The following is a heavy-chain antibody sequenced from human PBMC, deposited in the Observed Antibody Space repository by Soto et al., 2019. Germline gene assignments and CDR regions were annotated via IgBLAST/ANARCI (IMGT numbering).Heavy chain of an antibody. J-gene: IGHJ6*02. D-gene: IGHD4-4*01. V-gene: IGHV3-23*01. Sequence: XVSLRLTCAASGFTFSTYPMSWVRQAPGKGLEWVSGISGSVISTYYTDSVKGRFTISRDNSKNTVFLQMNSLRDEDTAVYYCVKPPVITASYYYYDMDVWGQGTTVTVS. CDR1: GFTFSTYP. CDR3: VKPPVITASYYYYDMDV. CDR2: ISGSVIST.